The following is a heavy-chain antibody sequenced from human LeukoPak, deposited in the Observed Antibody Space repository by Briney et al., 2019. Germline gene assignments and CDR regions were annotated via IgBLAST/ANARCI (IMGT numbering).Heavy chain of an antibody. Sequence: GGSLRLSCAASGFTFSSYAMSWVRQAPGKGLEWVSGISSTGYSTVYTDSVKGRFTIFRDNSKNTLYLQMNSLRAEDTAVYYCAKDPYCSGGSCYSFDYWGQGTLVTVSS. CDR2: ISSTGYST. J-gene: IGHJ4*02. CDR3: AKDPYCSGGSCYSFDY. CDR1: GFTFSSYA. D-gene: IGHD2-15*01. V-gene: IGHV3-23*01.